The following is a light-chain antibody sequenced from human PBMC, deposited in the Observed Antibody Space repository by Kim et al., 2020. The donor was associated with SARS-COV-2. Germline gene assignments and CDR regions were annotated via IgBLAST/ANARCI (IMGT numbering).Light chain of an antibody. J-gene: IGLJ3*02. Sequence: DNHSCSGGSPSVWAGYVVRRCKELAGAAPSLRIYCNTDRPSGVPDRFSGSKAGTSSSLAITGLQAEDEADYYCQSYDSSRSGSGVFGGGTQLTVL. CDR3: QSYDSSRSGSGV. CDR1: SPSVWAGYV. V-gene: IGLV1-40*01. CDR2: CNT.